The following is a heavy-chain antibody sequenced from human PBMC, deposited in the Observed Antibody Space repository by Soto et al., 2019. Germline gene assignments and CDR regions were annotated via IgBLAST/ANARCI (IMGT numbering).Heavy chain of an antibody. CDR1: GGSISSYY. J-gene: IGHJ4*02. Sequence: QVQLQESGPGLVKPSETLSLTCTVSGGSISSYYWSWIRQPPGKGLEWIGYIYYSGSTNYNPSLKSRVTISVDTSKNQFSLKLSSVTAADTAVYYCARVHGIYGDYGIDYWGQGTLVTVSS. D-gene: IGHD4-17*01. CDR2: IYYSGST. CDR3: ARVHGIYGDYGIDY. V-gene: IGHV4-59*01.